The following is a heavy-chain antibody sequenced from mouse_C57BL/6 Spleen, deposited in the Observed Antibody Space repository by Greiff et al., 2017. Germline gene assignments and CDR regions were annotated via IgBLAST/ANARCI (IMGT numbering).Heavy chain of an antibody. CDR3: ARDGTGSHFDY. V-gene: IGHV3-6*01. CDR1: GYSITSGYY. J-gene: IGHJ2*01. D-gene: IGHD4-1*01. CDR2: ISYDGSN. Sequence: EVKLQESGPGLVKPSQSLSLTCSVTGYSITSGYYWNWIRQFPGNKLEWMGYISYDGSNNYNPSLKNRISITRETSKNQFFLKLNSVTTEDTATYYCARDGTGSHFDYWGQGTTLTVSS.